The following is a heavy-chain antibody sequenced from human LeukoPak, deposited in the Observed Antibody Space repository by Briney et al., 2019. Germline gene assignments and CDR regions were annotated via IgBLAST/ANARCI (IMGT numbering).Heavy chain of an antibody. D-gene: IGHD3-22*01. J-gene: IGHJ5*02. CDR1: GGSISSSSYY. CDR2: IYYSGST. Sequence: SETLSLTCTVSGGSISSSSYYWGWLRQPPGKGLEWLGSIYYSGSTYYNPSLKSRVTISVDTSKNQFSLKLSSVTAADTAVYYCARDLKVTTPHYYDSSGYPWGQGTLVTVSS. CDR3: ARDLKVTTPHYYDSSGYP. V-gene: IGHV4-39*07.